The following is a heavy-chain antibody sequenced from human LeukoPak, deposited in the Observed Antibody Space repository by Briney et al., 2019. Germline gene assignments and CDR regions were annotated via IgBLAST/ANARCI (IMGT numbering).Heavy chain of an antibody. D-gene: IGHD3-10*01. J-gene: IGHJ4*02. CDR1: GGSISSSSYY. V-gene: IGHV4-39*01. CDR2: IYYSGST. CDR3: ASHYYGSGSHFDY. Sequence: SETLSLACTVSGGSISSSSYYWGWIRQPPGKGLEWIGSIYYSGSTYYNPSLKSRVTISVDTSKNQFSLKLSSVTAADTAVYYCASHYYGSGSHFDYWGQGTLVTVSS.